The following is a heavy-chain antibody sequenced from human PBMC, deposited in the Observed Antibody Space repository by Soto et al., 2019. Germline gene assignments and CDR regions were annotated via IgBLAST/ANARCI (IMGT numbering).Heavy chain of an antibody. CDR2: ISTSSSAI. D-gene: IGHD1-26*01. J-gene: IGHJ6*02. CDR3: ARDGTGSDSYYYYYDARDV. V-gene: IGHV3-48*02. Sequence: EVQLVESGGGLVQPGGSLRLSCAASGFTFSSYSMNWVRQAPGKGLEWVSYISTSSSAIYYADSVKGRFTISRDNAKNALYRQRNSLRDEDTAVEYCARDGTGSDSYYYYYDARDVWGQGTTVTVSS. CDR1: GFTFSSYS.